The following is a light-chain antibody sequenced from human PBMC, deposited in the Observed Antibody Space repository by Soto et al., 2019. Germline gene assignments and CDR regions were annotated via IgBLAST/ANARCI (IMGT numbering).Light chain of an antibody. CDR3: QQLKSYPLT. Sequence: DIQLTQSPSFLSASIGDRVTISCRATQAMSTYLAWYQQKPGKAPKLLIDSASTLQSGVPSRFSGSGSGTWFTLTISSLQPEDFATYYCQQLKSYPLTFGGGTKVESK. V-gene: IGKV1-9*01. CDR2: SAS. J-gene: IGKJ4*01. CDR1: QAMSTY.